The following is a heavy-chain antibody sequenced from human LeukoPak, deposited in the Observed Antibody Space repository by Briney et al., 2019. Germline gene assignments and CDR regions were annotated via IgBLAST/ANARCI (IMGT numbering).Heavy chain of an antibody. J-gene: IGHJ6*03. CDR3: ARSIWFGELDNYYYMDV. V-gene: IGHV1-2*02. Sequence: ASVKVSCKASGYTFTGYYMHWVRQAPGQGLEWMGWINPNSGGTNYAQKFQGRVTMTRDTSISTAYMELSSLRSEDTAVYYCARSIWFGELDNYYYMDVWGKGTTVTISS. CDR2: INPNSGGT. CDR1: GYTFTGYY. D-gene: IGHD3-10*01.